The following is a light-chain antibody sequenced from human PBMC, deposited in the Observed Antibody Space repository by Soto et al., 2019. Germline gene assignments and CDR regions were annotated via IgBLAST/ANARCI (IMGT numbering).Light chain of an antibody. Sequence: EIVLTQSPATLSLSPGERATLSCRASQSVSNYLAWYQHKPGQAPRLLIYDASNRATGIPTRFSGRGSGTDFTLTISSLEPEDFAVYYCQQRSNWPPEYTFGQGTKLEI. J-gene: IGKJ2*01. CDR3: QQRSNWPPEYT. CDR1: QSVSNY. CDR2: DAS. V-gene: IGKV3-11*01.